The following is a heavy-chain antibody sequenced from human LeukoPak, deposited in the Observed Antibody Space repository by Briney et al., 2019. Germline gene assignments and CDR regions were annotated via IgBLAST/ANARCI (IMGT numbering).Heavy chain of an antibody. CDR2: IRSKTDGGTT. Sequence: GGSLRLSCAASGFTVSSNYMSWVRQAPGKGLDWVGRIRSKTDGGTTDHAAPVKGRFTISRDDSKNMVYLQMNSLKTEDTAVYYCSTWTDLYDYWGQGTLVTVSS. CDR3: STWTDLYDY. CDR1: GFTVSSNY. V-gene: IGHV3-15*01. D-gene: IGHD3/OR15-3a*01. J-gene: IGHJ4*02.